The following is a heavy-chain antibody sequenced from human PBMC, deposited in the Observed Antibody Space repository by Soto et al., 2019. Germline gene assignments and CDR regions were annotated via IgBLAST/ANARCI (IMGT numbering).Heavy chain of an antibody. CDR2: IYYSGST. V-gene: IGHV4-59*01. D-gene: IGHD6-6*01. CDR1: GGSISDFY. J-gene: IGHJ4*02. Sequence: SETLSLIGTVSGGSISDFYWSWIRQPPGKGLEWIGYIYYSGSTNYNPSLKSRVTISVDTSKNQFSLNLRSMSPADTAVYYCARVAGLAARTFDYWGPGTLVTVSS. CDR3: ARVAGLAARTFDY.